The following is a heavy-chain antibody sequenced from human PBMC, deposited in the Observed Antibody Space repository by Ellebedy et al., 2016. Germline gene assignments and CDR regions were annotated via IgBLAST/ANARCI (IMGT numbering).Heavy chain of an antibody. J-gene: IGHJ6*02. CDR2: ISFDGNDK. V-gene: IGHV3-30*18. CDR1: GFDFSRYD. CDR3: AKVHSPDFYHNYGMDV. D-gene: IGHD2/OR15-2a*01. Sequence: GESLKISXVASGFDFSRYDINWVRQAPGKGLEWVALISFDGNDKYYTDSVKGRFTISRDNSKIRVYLQMSSLRLEDTAVYFCAKVHSPDFYHNYGMDVWGPGTTVTVSS.